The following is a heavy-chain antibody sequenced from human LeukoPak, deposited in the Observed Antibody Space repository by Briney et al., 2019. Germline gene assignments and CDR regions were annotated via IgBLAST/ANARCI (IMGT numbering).Heavy chain of an antibody. D-gene: IGHD3-22*01. V-gene: IGHV4-39*01. CDR3: ARHRWLDAFDI. CDR2: IYYSGST. Sequence: PSETLSLTCTVSGGSISSSSYYWGWIRQPPGKGLEWIGNIYYSGSTYYNPSLKSRVTISVDTSKNQFSLKLSSVTAADTAVYYCARHRWLDAFDIWGQGTMVTVSS. J-gene: IGHJ3*02. CDR1: GGSISSSSYY.